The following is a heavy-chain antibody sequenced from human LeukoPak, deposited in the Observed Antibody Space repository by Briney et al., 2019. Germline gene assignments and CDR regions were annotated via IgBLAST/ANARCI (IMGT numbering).Heavy chain of an antibody. CDR3: ARGGYCSSTSCQIDY. D-gene: IGHD2-2*01. Sequence: PSETLSLTCAVYGGSFSGYYWSWIRQPPGKGLEWIGEINHSGSTNYNPSLKSRVTISVDPSKNQFSLKLSSVTAADTAVYYCARGGYCSSTSCQIDYWGQGTLVTVSS. CDR2: INHSGST. V-gene: IGHV4-34*01. J-gene: IGHJ4*02. CDR1: GGSFSGYY.